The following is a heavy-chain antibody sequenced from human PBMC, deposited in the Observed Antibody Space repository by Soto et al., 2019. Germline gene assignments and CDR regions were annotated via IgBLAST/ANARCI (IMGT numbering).Heavy chain of an antibody. V-gene: IGHV1-69*08. CDR1: GGTFSPYT. CDR3: ARDWESTVSTFSFGAF. Sequence: QVQLVQSGAEVKQPGSSVKVSCKTPGGTFSPYTINWVRQAPGQGLEWMGRIIPFLGVTNYAQNFQATVTMTVNKSSTTAYMEPSGLRFEDTAVYYCARDWESTVSTFSFGAFWGRGALITVYS. J-gene: IGHJ4*02. CDR2: IIPFLGVT. D-gene: IGHD3-10*01.